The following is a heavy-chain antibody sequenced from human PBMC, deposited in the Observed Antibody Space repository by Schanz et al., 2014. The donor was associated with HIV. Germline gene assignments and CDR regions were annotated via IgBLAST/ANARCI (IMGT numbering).Heavy chain of an antibody. Sequence: EVQLVESGGGLVNIGGSLRLSCAVSGSWFSDHWMSWLRQVPGEGLEWVAKIKEDGSETYYVGSVTGRFTISRDNTKKSLYLQMNSLRVEDTAVYHCVRDQSLWGSGYTYFDHWGQGTQVTVSS. D-gene: IGHD5-12*01. J-gene: IGHJ4*02. V-gene: IGHV3-7*01. CDR1: GSWFSDHW. CDR3: VRDQSLWGSGYTYFDH. CDR2: IKEDGSET.